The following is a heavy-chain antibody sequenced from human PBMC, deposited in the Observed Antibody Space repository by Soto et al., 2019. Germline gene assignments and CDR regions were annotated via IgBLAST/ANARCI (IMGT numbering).Heavy chain of an antibody. D-gene: IGHD6-13*01. J-gene: IGHJ6*02. CDR2: IYYSGST. Sequence: SETLSLTCTVSGGSISSYYWSWIRQPPGKGLECIGYIYYSGSTNYNPSLKSRVTISVDTSKNQFSLKLSSVTAADTAVYYCARAEQQLVRGYYYYYGMDVWGQGTTVTVSS. CDR3: ARAEQQLVRGYYYYYGMDV. V-gene: IGHV4-59*01. CDR1: GGSISSYY.